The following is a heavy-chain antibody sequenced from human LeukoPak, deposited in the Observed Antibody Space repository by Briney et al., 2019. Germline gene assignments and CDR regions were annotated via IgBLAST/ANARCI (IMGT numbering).Heavy chain of an antibody. CDR1: RYTFTGYY. CDR3: ARGYSSGPTSKYYYYYYGMDV. D-gene: IGHD6-19*01. Sequence: ASVKDSCKDSRYTFTGYYMHWVRQAPGQGLEWMGWINPNSGGTNYAQKFQGRVTMTRDTSISTAYMELSRLRSDDTAVYYCARGYSSGPTSKYYYYYYGMDVWGQGTTVTVSS. V-gene: IGHV1-2*02. J-gene: IGHJ6*02. CDR2: INPNSGGT.